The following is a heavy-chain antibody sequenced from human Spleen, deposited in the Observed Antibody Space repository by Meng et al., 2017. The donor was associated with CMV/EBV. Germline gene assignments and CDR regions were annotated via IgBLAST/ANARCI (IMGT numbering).Heavy chain of an antibody. CDR2: IYHSGST. J-gene: IGHJ4*02. D-gene: IGHD2-21*02. V-gene: IGHV4-4*02. Sequence: QVQLQESGPGLVKPSGTLFLNRAVSGGSISSSNLWTWVRQVPGKGLEWIGEIYHSGSTNYNPSLKSRVTISVDKFKNQFSLKLGSVTAADTAVYYCARIERRRILKYCRSDCSSTDYWGQGTLVTVSS. CDR3: ARIERRRILKYCRSDCSSTDY. CDR1: GGSISSSNL.